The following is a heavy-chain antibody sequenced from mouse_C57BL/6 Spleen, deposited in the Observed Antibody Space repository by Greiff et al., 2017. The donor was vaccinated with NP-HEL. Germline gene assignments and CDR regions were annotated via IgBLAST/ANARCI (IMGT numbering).Heavy chain of an antibody. V-gene: IGHV1-15*01. CDR3: TRPLLRSWCAY. CDR1: GYTFTDYE. Sequence: QVQLQQSGAELVRPGASVTLSCKASGYTFTDYEMHWVKQTPVHGLEWIGAIDPETGGTAYNQKFKGKAILTADKSSSTAYMELRSLTSEDSAGYYCTRPLLRSWCAYWGQGTLVTVSA. D-gene: IGHD1-1*01. J-gene: IGHJ3*01. CDR2: IDPETGGT.